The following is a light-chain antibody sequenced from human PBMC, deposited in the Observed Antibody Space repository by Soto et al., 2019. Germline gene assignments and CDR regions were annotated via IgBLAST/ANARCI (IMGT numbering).Light chain of an antibody. J-gene: IGLJ3*02. CDR1: SSDVGSYNL. CDR3: CSYARSSTWV. CDR2: EGS. V-gene: IGLV2-23*01. Sequence: SALTQPASVSGSPGQSITISCTGTSSDVGSYNLVSWYQQHPGKAPKLLIYEGSKRPSGVSNRFSGSKSGNTASPTISGLQAEDEADYYCCSYARSSTWVFGGGTQLTVL.